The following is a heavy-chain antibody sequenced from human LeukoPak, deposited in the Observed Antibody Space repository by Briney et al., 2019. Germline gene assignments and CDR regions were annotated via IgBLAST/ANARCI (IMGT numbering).Heavy chain of an antibody. V-gene: IGHV4-34*01. CDR1: GGSFGGYY. J-gene: IGHJ6*03. Sequence: ASESLSLTCAVYGGSFGGYYWRWIRQPPGKGLEWIGEINHSGSTNYNPSLKSRVTISVDTSKNQFSLKLSSVTAADTAVYYCAREGGDYEGLYYYYYMDVWGKGTTVTISS. CDR3: AREGGDYEGLYYYYYMDV. D-gene: IGHD4-17*01. CDR2: INHSGST.